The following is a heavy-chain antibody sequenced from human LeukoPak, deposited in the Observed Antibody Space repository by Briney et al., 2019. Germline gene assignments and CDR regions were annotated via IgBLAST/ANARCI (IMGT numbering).Heavy chain of an antibody. D-gene: IGHD3-10*01. V-gene: IGHV3-7*04. J-gene: IGHJ4*02. Sequence: GGSLRLSCAASGFTISNYWMNWVRQAPGEGLEWVGNINQDGSVKHYVDSVKGRFTISRDNAKNSLYLQMNTLRAEDTAVYYCARDCCASGSHDYWGQGALVTVSS. CDR2: INQDGSVK. CDR1: GFTISNYW. CDR3: ARDCCASGSHDY.